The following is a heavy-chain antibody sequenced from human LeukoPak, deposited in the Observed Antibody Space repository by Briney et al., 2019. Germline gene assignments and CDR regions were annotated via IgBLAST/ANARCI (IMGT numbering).Heavy chain of an antibody. J-gene: IGHJ6*02. D-gene: IGHD3-3*01. CDR1: GFSFSAYG. CDR2: ISYDGSYK. Sequence: GGSLRLSCAASGFSFSAYGMHWVRQAPGKGLEWVALISYDGSYKNYAGSVKGRFTISRDNSKNTLYLQMNSLRLDDTAVYYCAKALEYYYYFGMDVWGQGTTVIVSS. V-gene: IGHV3-30*18. CDR3: AKALEYYYYFGMDV.